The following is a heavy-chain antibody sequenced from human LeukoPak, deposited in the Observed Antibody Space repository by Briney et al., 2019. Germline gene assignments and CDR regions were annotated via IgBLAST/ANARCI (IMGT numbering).Heavy chain of an antibody. Sequence: SETLSLTCTVSGGSISSYYWSWIRQPAGKGLEWIGRIYTSGSTNYNPSLKSRVAILVDTSKNQFSLKLSSVTAADTAVYYCARDSGIGYYMDVWGKGTTVTISS. CDR3: ARDSGIGYYMDV. D-gene: IGHD3-10*01. CDR2: IYTSGST. J-gene: IGHJ6*03. CDR1: GGSISSYY. V-gene: IGHV4-4*07.